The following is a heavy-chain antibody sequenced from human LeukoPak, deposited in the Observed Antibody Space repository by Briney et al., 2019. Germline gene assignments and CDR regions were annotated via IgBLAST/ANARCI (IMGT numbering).Heavy chain of an antibody. CDR2: FDPEDGET. J-gene: IGHJ4*02. D-gene: IGHD3-9*01. CDR1: GYTLTGLS. Sequence: ASVKVSCKVSGYTLTGLSMHSVRQAPGKGLEWMGGFDPEDGETIYAQKFQGRVTMTEDTSTDTAYMELSSLRSEDTAVYYCATPGLRYFDWLCFDYWGQGTLVTVSS. CDR3: ATPGLRYFDWLCFDY. V-gene: IGHV1-24*01.